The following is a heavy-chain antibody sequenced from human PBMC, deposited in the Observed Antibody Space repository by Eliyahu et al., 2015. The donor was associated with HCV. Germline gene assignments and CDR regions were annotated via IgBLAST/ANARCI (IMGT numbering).Heavy chain of an antibody. D-gene: IGHD3-10*01. CDR2: IWPDGSHK. CDR3: VRGGVRGAPPVYGMDV. V-gene: IGHV3-33*01. Sequence: QVQLVESGGGVVQPGRSLRLSCAASGFTFSXYGFPWVRQAPGKGLGWVATIWPDGSHKFYPDSVKGRFTISRDTSKNTLDLQMDSLGAEDTAVYYCVRGGVRGAPPVYGMDVWGQGTTVTVSS. J-gene: IGHJ6*02. CDR1: GFTFSXYG.